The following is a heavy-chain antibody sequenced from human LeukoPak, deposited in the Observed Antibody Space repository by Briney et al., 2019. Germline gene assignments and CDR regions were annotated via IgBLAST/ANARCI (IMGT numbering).Heavy chain of an antibody. Sequence: GGSLRLSCAASGFTFSSYAMSWVRQAPGKGLEWVSAISGSGGSTYYADSVKGRFTISRDNSKNTLYLQMNSLRAEDTAVYYCARDLGPYPGGSFDYWGQGTLVTVSS. J-gene: IGHJ4*02. CDR1: GFTFSSYA. V-gene: IGHV3-23*01. CDR3: ARDLGPYPGGSFDY. CDR2: ISGSGGST.